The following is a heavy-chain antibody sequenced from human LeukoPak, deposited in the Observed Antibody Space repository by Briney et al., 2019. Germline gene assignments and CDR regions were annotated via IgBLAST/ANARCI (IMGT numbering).Heavy chain of an antibody. V-gene: IGHV4-30-4*01. CDR1: GGSISNDNYY. J-gene: IGHJ4*02. CDR3: ARTLNGAVDY. Sequence: PSETLSLTCTVSGGSISNDNYYWSWVRQPPGKALEWIAYMSYSGRTAYNPSLKSRLTMSVDTSKNQFSLKLSSVTAADTAVYYCARTLNGAVDYWGQGTLVTVSS. D-gene: IGHD1-1*01. CDR2: MSYSGRT.